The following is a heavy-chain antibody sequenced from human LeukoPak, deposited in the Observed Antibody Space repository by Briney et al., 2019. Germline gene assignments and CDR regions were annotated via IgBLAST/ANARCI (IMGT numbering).Heavy chain of an antibody. Sequence: SQTLSLTCTVSGGSISSGDYYWSWIRQPPGKGLEWIGYIYYSGSTYYNPSLKSRVTISVDTSKNQFSLKLSSVTAADTAVYYCARVSVWGVINYYYYYGMDVWGQGTTVTVSS. D-gene: IGHD3-10*02. V-gene: IGHV4-30-4*01. CDR3: ARVSVWGVINYYYYYGMDV. CDR1: GGSISSGDYY. J-gene: IGHJ6*02. CDR2: IYYSGST.